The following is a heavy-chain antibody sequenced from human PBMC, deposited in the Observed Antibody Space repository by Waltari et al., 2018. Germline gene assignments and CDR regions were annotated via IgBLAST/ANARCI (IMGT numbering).Heavy chain of an antibody. V-gene: IGHV3-23*01. CDR1: GFTFSTYA. CDR3: AKDRTTMATYYFDY. CDR2: FSGSSGRT. D-gene: IGHD1-1*01. J-gene: IGHJ4*02. Sequence: EVQLLESGGGLVQPGGSLRLSCVASGFTFSTYAMTWVRQAPGKGLEWVSSFSGSSGRTYYADSVKGRFTISRDDSKNTLYLQMNSLRAEDTAIYYCAKDRTTMATYYFDYRGRGTLVTVSS.